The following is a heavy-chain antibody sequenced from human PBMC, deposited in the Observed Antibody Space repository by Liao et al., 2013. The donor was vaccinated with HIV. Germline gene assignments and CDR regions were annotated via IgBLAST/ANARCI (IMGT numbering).Heavy chain of an antibody. Sequence: QLRLQESDPGLVKPSETLSLTCTVSDESISSSSYYWGWIRQPPGKGLEWIGRIYYTGTTFYNPSLKSRVTMSMDTSRNQFSLKLTSVTAADTAVYYCVRDLYPHASGSYFDYWGQGILVAVSS. V-gene: IGHV4-39*07. D-gene: IGHD3-10*01. CDR2: IYYTGTT. CDR1: DESISSSSYY. CDR3: VRDLYPHASGSYFDY. J-gene: IGHJ4*02.